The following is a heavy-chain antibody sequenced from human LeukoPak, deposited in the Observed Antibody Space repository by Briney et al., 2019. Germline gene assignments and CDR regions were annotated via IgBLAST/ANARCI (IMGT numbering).Heavy chain of an antibody. D-gene: IGHD2-21*02. J-gene: IGHJ3*02. V-gene: IGHV1-69*05. Sequence: SVKDSCKASGGTFSSYAISWVRQAPGQGLEWMGGIIPIFGTANYAQKFQGRVTITTDESTSTAYMELSSLRSEDTAVYYCARSIVVVTAGYHDAFDIWGQGTMVTVSS. CDR2: IIPIFGTA. CDR3: ARSIVVVTAGYHDAFDI. CDR1: GGTFSSYA.